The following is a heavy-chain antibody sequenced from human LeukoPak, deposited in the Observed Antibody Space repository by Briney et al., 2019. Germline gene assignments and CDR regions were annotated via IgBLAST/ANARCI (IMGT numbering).Heavy chain of an antibody. Sequence: GGSLRLSCVASGFTFNNFAMSWVRQAPGKGLEWVSTLSGSGRGTNYADSVKGRFTISRDNSKNTLFLQMNSLRAEDTAVYYCAKDTYSSSPYYFDYWGQGTLVTVSS. D-gene: IGHD6-6*01. V-gene: IGHV3-23*01. CDR1: GFTFNNFA. CDR2: LSGSGRGT. CDR3: AKDTYSSSPYYFDY. J-gene: IGHJ4*02.